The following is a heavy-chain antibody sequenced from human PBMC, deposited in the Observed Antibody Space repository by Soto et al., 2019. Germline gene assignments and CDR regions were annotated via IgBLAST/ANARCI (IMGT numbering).Heavy chain of an antibody. CDR3: AREGYYDSSGYYFFDY. D-gene: IGHD3-22*01. V-gene: IGHV4-31*03. Sequence: SETLSLTCTVSGVSISSGGYYWSWIRQHPGKGLEWIGYIYYSGSTYYNPSLKSRVTISVDTSKNRFSLKLSSVTAADTAVYYCAREGYYDSSGYYFFDYWGQGTLVTVSS. CDR1: GVSISSGGYY. J-gene: IGHJ4*02. CDR2: IYYSGST.